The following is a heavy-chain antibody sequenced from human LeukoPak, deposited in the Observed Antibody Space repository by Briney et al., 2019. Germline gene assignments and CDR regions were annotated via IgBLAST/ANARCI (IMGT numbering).Heavy chain of an antibody. D-gene: IGHD3-22*01. J-gene: IGHJ3*02. CDR1: GYSISSGSY. Sequence: SETLSLTCNVSGYSISSGSYWGWIRQPPGKGLEWIGSIYHSGSTYYNPSLKSRVTISVDTSKNQFSLKLNSVTAADTAVYYCARSNGYGLIDIWGQGTMVTVSS. CDR2: IYHSGST. V-gene: IGHV4-38-2*02. CDR3: ARSNGYGLIDI.